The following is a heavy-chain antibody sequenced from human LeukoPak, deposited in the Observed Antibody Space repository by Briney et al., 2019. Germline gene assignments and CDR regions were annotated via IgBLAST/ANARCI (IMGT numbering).Heavy chain of an antibody. D-gene: IGHD3-10*01. CDR3: AKASMVRGAHGMDV. Sequence: KSSETLSLTCTVSGGSISSGDYYWSWIRQPPGKGLEWIGYIYYSGSTYYNPSLKSRVTISVDTSKNQFSLKLSSVTAADTAVYYCAKASMVRGAHGMDVWGQGTTVTVSS. CDR1: GGSISSGDYY. V-gene: IGHV4-30-4*01. CDR2: IYYSGST. J-gene: IGHJ6*02.